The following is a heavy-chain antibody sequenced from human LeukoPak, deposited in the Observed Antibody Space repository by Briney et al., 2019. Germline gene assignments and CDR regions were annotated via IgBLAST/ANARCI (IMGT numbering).Heavy chain of an antibody. J-gene: IGHJ4*02. CDR1: GYTFTGYY. Sequence: ASVKVSCKASGYTFTGYYMHWVRQAPGQGLEWMGWINPNSGGTNYAQKFQGRVTMTRDTSISTAYMELSRLRSDDTAVYYCARGWEDIVVVPAAYFDYWGQGTLVTVSS. D-gene: IGHD2-2*01. V-gene: IGHV1-2*02. CDR3: ARGWEDIVVVPAAYFDY. CDR2: INPNSGGT.